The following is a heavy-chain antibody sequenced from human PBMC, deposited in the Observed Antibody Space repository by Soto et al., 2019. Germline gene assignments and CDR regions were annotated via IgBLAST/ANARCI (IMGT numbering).Heavy chain of an antibody. CDR2: IDPSDSYT. CDR3: ARLAVAGTSYYYYGTDV. CDR1: GYSFTSYW. V-gene: IGHV5-10-1*01. Sequence: GESLKISCKGSGYSFTSYWISWVRQMPGKGLEWMGRIDPSDSYTNYSPSFQGHVTISADKSISTAYPQWSSLKASDTAMYYCARLAVAGTSYYYYGTDVWGQVTKVTVS. J-gene: IGHJ6*02. D-gene: IGHD6-19*01.